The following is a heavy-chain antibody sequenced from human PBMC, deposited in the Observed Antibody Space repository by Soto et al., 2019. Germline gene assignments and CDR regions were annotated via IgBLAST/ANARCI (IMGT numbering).Heavy chain of an antibody. CDR1: GYTFTSYA. Sequence: ASVKVSCKASGYTFTSYAMHWVRQAPGQRPEWMGWINPDNGHTRYSQKIQGRVTITRDTSASAAYMELSSLRSDDTAVYYYATDPHYYDTTGYCLDNWGQGTLVTVPQ. CDR3: ATDPHYYDTTGYCLDN. V-gene: IGHV1-3*01. D-gene: IGHD3-22*01. J-gene: IGHJ4*02. CDR2: INPDNGHT.